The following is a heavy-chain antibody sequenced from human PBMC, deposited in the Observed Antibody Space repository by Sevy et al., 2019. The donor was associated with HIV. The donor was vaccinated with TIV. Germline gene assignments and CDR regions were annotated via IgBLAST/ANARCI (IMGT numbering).Heavy chain of an antibody. D-gene: IGHD4-4*01. CDR3: ARDMVYSNYAFDY. CDR2: ISSSGSTI. CDR1: GFSGFTFSSFV. Sequence: GGSLRLSCAVSGFSGFTFSSFVISWVRQAPGKGLEWVSYISSSGSTIYYADSVKGRFTISRDNAKNSLYLQMNSLRAEDTAVYYCARDMVYSNYAFDYWGQGTLVTVSS. J-gene: IGHJ4*02. V-gene: IGHV3-48*03.